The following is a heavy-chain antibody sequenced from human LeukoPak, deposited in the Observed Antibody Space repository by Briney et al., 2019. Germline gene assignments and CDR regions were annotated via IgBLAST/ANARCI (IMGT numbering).Heavy chain of an antibody. CDR2: IKQDGSEK. J-gene: IGHJ4*02. Sequence: PGGSLRLFCVASGITFSSYWMSWVRQGPGKGLEWVANIKQDGSEKYYVDSVKGRFTISRDNAKNSLYLQMNSLRAEDTAVYYCARDTRGGGSFDWGQGTLVTVSS. D-gene: IGHD2-15*01. V-gene: IGHV3-7*01. CDR1: GITFSSYW. CDR3: ARDTRGGGSFD.